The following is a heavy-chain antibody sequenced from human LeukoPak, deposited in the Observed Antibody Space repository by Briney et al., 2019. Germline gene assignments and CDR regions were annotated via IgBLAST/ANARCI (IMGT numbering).Heavy chain of an antibody. CDR3: ARHVVLAANFDY. Sequence: GESQKTSCKGSGNSFTSYCSSWVRQIPEKGLEWMGRIDPSDSYTNYRTFFQGHVTIAADKSISTAYLQWSSLKALDTAMYYCARHVVLAANFDYWGQGRLVTVSS. CDR2: IDPSDSYT. CDR1: GNSFTSYC. V-gene: IGHV5-10-1*01. J-gene: IGHJ4*02. D-gene: IGHD2-2*01.